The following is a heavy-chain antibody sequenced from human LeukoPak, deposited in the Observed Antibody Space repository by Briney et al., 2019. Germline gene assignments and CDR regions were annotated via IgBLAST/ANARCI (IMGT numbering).Heavy chain of an antibody. J-gene: IGHJ4*02. V-gene: IGHV3-23*01. CDR3: AKAQNDFWSGYLTEPKQGYFDY. CDR2: ISGSGGST. D-gene: IGHD3-3*01. Sequence: GGSLRLSCAASGFTFSSGMHWVRQAPGKGLEWVSAISGSGGSTYYADSVKGRFTISRDNSKNTLYLQMNSLRAEDTAVYYCAKAQNDFWSGYLTEPKQGYFDYWGQGTLVTVSS. CDR1: GFTFSSG.